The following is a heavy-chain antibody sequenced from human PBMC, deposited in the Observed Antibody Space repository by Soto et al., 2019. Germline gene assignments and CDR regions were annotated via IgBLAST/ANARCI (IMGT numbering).Heavy chain of an antibody. V-gene: IGHV4-31*03. Sequence: QVQLQESGPGLVKPSQTLSLTCTVSGGSISSGGYYWSWIRQHPGKGLEWIGYIYYSGSTYYNPSLESRVNISGDTSKNQFSLKLSSGTAADTAVYYCASFDDSSGYYFDYWGQGTLVTGSS. CDR2: IYYSGST. CDR1: GGSISSGGYY. D-gene: IGHD3-22*01. CDR3: ASFDDSSGYYFDY. J-gene: IGHJ4*02.